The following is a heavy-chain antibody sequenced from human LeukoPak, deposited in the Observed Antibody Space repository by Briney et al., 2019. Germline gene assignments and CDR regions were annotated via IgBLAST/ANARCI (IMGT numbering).Heavy chain of an antibody. V-gene: IGHV1-2*02. CDR1: GYTFTGYY. Sequence: GASVKVSCKASGYTFTGYYMHWVRQAPGHGLAWVGWINPNSGGTNYAQTFQGGVTMTSDTSINKAYMELSRLRSDDTAVYYCARALSLFLEPAFDYWGQGTLVTVSS. D-gene: IGHD1-1*01. J-gene: IGHJ4*02. CDR3: ARALSLFLEPAFDY. CDR2: INPNSGGT.